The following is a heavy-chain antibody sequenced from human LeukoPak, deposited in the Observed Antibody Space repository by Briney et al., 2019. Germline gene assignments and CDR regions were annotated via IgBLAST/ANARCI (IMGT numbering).Heavy chain of an antibody. D-gene: IGHD3-10*01. Sequence: SETLSLTCTVSGGSISSYYWSWIRQPPGKGLEWIGYIYYSGSTNYSPSLKSRVTISVDTSKNQFSLKLSSVTAADTAVYYCARHGIGYYGPWGQGTLVTVSS. CDR3: ARHGIGYYGP. CDR1: GGSISSYY. CDR2: IYYSGST. V-gene: IGHV4-59*08. J-gene: IGHJ5*02.